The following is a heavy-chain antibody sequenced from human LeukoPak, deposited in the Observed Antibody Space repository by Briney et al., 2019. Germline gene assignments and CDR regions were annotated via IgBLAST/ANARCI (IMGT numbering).Heavy chain of an antibody. CDR2: IKYDGSEK. Sequence: PGGSLRLSCAASGFTFSSYWMSWVSQAPGKGLEWVANIKYDGSEKDYVDSVKGRFTISRDNAKNSLYLQMNSLRAEDTAVYYCARDIEAAGLFFDYWGQGTLVTVSS. V-gene: IGHV3-7*01. CDR3: ARDIEAAGLFFDY. D-gene: IGHD6-13*01. J-gene: IGHJ4*02. CDR1: GFTFSSYW.